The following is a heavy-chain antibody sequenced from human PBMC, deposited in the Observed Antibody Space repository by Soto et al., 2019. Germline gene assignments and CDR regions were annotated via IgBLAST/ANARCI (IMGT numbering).Heavy chain of an antibody. CDR2: INGNTGHT. Sequence: QVQLVQSGAEVREPGASVKVSCKTSGYTFSRYGIPWVRKPLGQGLEWMGWINGNTGHTIYAMNLEDRRTISTDTSTSTAYMELRSLKSDDTAVYYCARERKWEPLPYWGQGTLVTVSS. V-gene: IGHV1-18*01. CDR3: ARERKWEPLPY. J-gene: IGHJ4*02. D-gene: IGHD1-26*01. CDR1: GYTFSRYG.